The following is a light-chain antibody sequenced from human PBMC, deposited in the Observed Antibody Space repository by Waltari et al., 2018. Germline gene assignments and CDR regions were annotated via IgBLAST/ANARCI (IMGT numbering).Light chain of an antibody. CDR3: MQGTHWPRT. Sequence: DVVMTQSPLSLPVTLGQPASISCFSSQSLVHSDGNAYLNWCHQRPGQSPRRLIYQVSTGDSGVPDRFSGSGSGTDFTLKSSRVDAEDVGVYYCMQGTHWPRTFGQGTKVEIK. CDR1: QSLVHSDGNAY. CDR2: QVS. V-gene: IGKV2-30*02. J-gene: IGKJ1*01.